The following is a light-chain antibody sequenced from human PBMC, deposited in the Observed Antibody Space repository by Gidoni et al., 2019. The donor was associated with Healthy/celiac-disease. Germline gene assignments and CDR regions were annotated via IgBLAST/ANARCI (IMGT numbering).Light chain of an antibody. CDR3: QQYNSYPWT. J-gene: IGKJ1*01. Sequence: DIQMTQSPSTLSASVGDRVNITGRASQSISSWLAWYQQKPGKAPKLLIYDASSMESGVPSRFSGSGSGTEFTLTISSLQPDDFATYYCQQYNSYPWTFGQGTKVESK. V-gene: IGKV1-5*01. CDR1: QSISSW. CDR2: DAS.